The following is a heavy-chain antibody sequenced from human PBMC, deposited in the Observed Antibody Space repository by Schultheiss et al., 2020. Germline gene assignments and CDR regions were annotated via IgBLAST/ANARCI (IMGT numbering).Heavy chain of an antibody. D-gene: IGHD5-24*01. CDR1: GYSFTSYW. Sequence: GGSLRLSCKGSGYSFTSYWISWVRQMPGKGLEWMGKIDPSDSYTNYSPSFQGHVTISADKSISTAYLQWSSLKASDTAMYYCARLSRVEMATSDFDYWGQGTLVTVYS. CDR3: ARLSRVEMATSDFDY. V-gene: IGHV5-10-1*01. CDR2: IDPSDSYT. J-gene: IGHJ4*02.